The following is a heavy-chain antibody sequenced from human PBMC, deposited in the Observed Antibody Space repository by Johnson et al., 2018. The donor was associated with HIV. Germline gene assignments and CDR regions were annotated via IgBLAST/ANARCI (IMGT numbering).Heavy chain of an antibody. J-gene: IGHJ3*02. V-gene: IGHV3-20*04. Sequence: VQLVESGGGVERPGESLRLSCAASGFTFDDHGMSWVRQAPGKGLEWVTGIHWNGGTTGYVDSVKGRFTISRDNSKNTLYLQMNSLRAEDTAVYYCARDKNNRIAAAALAAFDIWGQGTMVTVSS. D-gene: IGHD6-13*01. CDR3: ARDKNNRIAAAALAAFDI. CDR1: GFTFDDHG. CDR2: IHWNGGTT.